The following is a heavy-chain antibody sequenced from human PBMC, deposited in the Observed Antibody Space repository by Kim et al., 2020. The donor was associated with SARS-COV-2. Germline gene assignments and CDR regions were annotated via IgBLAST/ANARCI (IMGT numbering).Heavy chain of an antibody. J-gene: IGHJ5*02. CDR3: ASQVRGFWFDP. CDR1: GGSISSSSYY. CDR2: IYYSGST. Sequence: SETLSLTCTVSGGSISSSSYYWGWIRQPPGKGLEWIGSIYYSGSTYYNPSLKSRVTISVDTSKNQFSLKLSSVTAADTAVYYCASQVRGFWFDPWGQGTLVTVSS. D-gene: IGHD3-10*01. V-gene: IGHV4-39*01.